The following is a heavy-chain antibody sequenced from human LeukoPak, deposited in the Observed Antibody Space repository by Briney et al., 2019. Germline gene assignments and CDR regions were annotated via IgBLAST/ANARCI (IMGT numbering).Heavy chain of an antibody. CDR2: IYYSGST. Sequence: SETLSVTCTVSGGSISNYYWSWIRQPPGKGLEWIGYIYYSGSTNYNPSLKSRVTISVDTSKNEFSLKLSSVTAADTAVYYCARVVCSGGSCYSDYWGQGAQVTVSS. CDR1: GGSISNYY. CDR3: ARVVCSGGSCYSDY. V-gene: IGHV4-59*01. D-gene: IGHD2-15*01. J-gene: IGHJ4*02.